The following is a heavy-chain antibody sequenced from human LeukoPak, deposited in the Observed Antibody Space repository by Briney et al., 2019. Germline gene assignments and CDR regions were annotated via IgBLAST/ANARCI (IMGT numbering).Heavy chain of an antibody. D-gene: IGHD5-18*01. CDR3: ARGRRGYSYGQNWFDP. Sequence: SETLSLTCAVYGGSFSGYYWSWIRQPPGKGLEWIGEINHSGSTNYNPSLKSRVTVSVDTSKNQFSLKLSSVTAADTAVYYCARGRRGYSYGQNWFDPRGQGTLVTVSS. J-gene: IGHJ5*02. CDR2: INHSGST. V-gene: IGHV4-34*01. CDR1: GGSFSGYY.